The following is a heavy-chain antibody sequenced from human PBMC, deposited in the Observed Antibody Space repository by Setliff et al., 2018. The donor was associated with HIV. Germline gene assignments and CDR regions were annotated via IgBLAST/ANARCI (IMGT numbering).Heavy chain of an antibody. Sequence: GFTFSSYSMNWVRQVPGKGLEWVSYISSSSSSIHYADSVKGRFTVSRDNAMNSLYLQMNSLRAEDTAVYYCARDLSYDYDRSSDTFDYWGQGTLVTVSS. V-gene: IGHV3-48*01. CDR1: GFTFSSYS. J-gene: IGHJ4*02. CDR2: ISSSSSSI. D-gene: IGHD3-22*01. CDR3: ARDLSYDYDRSSDTFDY.